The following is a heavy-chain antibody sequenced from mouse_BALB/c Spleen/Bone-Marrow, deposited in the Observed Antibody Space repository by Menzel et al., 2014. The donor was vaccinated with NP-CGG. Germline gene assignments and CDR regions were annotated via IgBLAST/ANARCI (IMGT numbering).Heavy chain of an antibody. J-gene: IGHJ3*01. D-gene: IGHD1-2*01. CDR1: GYTFSSYW. V-gene: IGHV1-9*01. Sequence: VQLQQSGTELMKPGASVKISCKATGYTFSSYWIEWVNQRPGHGLERIGEILPGSGSTNYNEEFKGKATFTADTSSNTAYMQLSSLTSEDSAVYYCARRGHGFAWFAYWGQGTLVTVSA. CDR2: ILPGSGST. CDR3: ARRGHGFAWFAY.